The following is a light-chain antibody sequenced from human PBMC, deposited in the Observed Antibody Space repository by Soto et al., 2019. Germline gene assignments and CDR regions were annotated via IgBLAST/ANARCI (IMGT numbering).Light chain of an antibody. CDR3: GTCDSSLSAGV. J-gene: IGLJ2*01. CDR1: SSNIGNNY. CDR2: DND. Sequence: QSVLTQPPSVSAAPGQRVTISCSGSSSNIGNNYVSWYQQLPGTAPKLLIYDNDKRPSRIPDRFSASKSGTSATLGITGLQTGDEADYYCGTCDSSLSAGVFGGGTKLTVL. V-gene: IGLV1-51*01.